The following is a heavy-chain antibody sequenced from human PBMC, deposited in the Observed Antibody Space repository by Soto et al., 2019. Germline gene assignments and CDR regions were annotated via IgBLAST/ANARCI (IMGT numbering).Heavy chain of an antibody. CDR1: GGTFTNHA. D-gene: IGHD3-9*01. Sequence: QMQLVQSGAEVKKPGSSVKVSCRASGGTFTNHAINWVRQAPGHGLEWLGGIIPICGTTNYAQKFQDRVTITADRSTTTVYMDLASLTSGDTAVYYCARSYFDGTGFYLYYFNFWGQGTLVTVSS. CDR2: IIPICGTT. CDR3: ARSYFDGTGFYLYYFNF. V-gene: IGHV1-69*06. J-gene: IGHJ4*02.